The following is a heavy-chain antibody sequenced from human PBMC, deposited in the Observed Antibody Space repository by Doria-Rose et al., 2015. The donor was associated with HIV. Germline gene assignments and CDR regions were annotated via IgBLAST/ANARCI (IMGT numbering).Heavy chain of an antibody. Sequence: EWVAFIRYDGSNEYYADSVKGRFTISRDNSKNTLYLQMNSLRTEDTAVYYCAKDHSSSQFDPWGQGTLVTVSS. CDR2: IRYDGSNE. D-gene: IGHD6-13*01. CDR3: AKDHSSSQFDP. V-gene: IGHV3-30*02. J-gene: IGHJ5*02.